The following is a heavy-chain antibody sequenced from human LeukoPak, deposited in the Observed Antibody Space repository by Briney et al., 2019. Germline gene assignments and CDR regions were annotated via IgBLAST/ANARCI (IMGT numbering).Heavy chain of an antibody. V-gene: IGHV4-59*08. CDR1: GGSISSYY. J-gene: IGHJ2*01. D-gene: IGHD2-2*01. Sequence: PSETLSLACTVSGGSISSYYWSWIRQPPGKGLEWIGYIYYSGTTNYNPSLKSRVTVSVDTSKNQFSLKLTSVTAADTAVYYCARRVGTAGPRYFDLWGRGTLVTVSS. CDR2: IYYSGTT. CDR3: ARRVGTAGPRYFDL.